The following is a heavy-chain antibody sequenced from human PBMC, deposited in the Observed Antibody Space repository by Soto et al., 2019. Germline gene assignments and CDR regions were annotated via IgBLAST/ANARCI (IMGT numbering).Heavy chain of an antibody. Sequence: GGSLRLSCAASGFTFSSYAMSWVRQAPGKGLVWVSRINSDGSSTSYADSVKGRFTISRDNAKNTLYLQMNSLRAEDTAVYYCARGPFYGAPFDYWGQGTLVTVSS. D-gene: IGHD4-17*01. V-gene: IGHV3-74*01. CDR3: ARGPFYGAPFDY. CDR1: GFTFSSYA. J-gene: IGHJ4*02. CDR2: INSDGSST.